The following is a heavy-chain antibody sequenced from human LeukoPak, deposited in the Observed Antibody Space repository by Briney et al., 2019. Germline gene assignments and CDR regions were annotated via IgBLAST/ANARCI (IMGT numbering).Heavy chain of an antibody. J-gene: IGHJ4*02. CDR3: ARGPYCGGDCYFDS. CDR1: GYSFTSFG. Sequence: GASVKVSCKASGYSFTSFGISWVRQAPGQGLEWMGWISAYNGNTDYAQKLQGRVTMTTDTSTSTAYMELRSLRSDDTAVYYCARGPYCGGDCYFDSWGQGTLVTVSS. V-gene: IGHV1-18*01. CDR2: ISAYNGNT. D-gene: IGHD2-21*02.